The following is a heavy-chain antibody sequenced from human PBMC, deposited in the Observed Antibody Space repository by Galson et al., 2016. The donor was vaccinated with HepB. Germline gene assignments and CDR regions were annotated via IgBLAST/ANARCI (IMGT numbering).Heavy chain of an antibody. CDR2: IWYDGSND. CDR1: GFTFSSYG. D-gene: IGHD3-22*01. CDR3: AREGFGRYYHPNYFDY. J-gene: IGHJ4*02. Sequence: SLRLSCAASGFTFSSYGMHWVRQAPGKGLEWVAVIWYDGSNDYYADSVKGRFTISRDNSKNTLYLQMNSLRAEDTAVYYCAREGFGRYYHPNYFDYWGQGTLVTVSS. V-gene: IGHV3-33*01.